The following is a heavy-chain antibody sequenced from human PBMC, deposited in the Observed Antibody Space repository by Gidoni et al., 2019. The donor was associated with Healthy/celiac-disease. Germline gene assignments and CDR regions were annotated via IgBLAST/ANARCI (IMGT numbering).Heavy chain of an antibody. CDR1: GYTFTSYD. Sequence: QVQLVQSGAEVKKPGASVKVYCKASGYTFTSYDINWVRQASGQGLEWMGWMNPNSGDTGYAQKFQGRVTMTRNALITTAYMELSSLRSEDTAVYFCVRGLGSSSGDNFWGQGTLVTVSS. D-gene: IGHD6-6*01. J-gene: IGHJ4*02. CDR3: VRGLGSSSGDNF. CDR2: MNPNSGDT. V-gene: IGHV1-8*01.